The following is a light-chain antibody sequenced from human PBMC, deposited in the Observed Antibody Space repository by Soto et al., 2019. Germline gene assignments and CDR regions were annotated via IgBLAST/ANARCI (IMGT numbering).Light chain of an antibody. J-gene: IGLJ2*01. CDR3: SSYSSTNTFIL. CDR2: EVS. V-gene: IGLV2-14*01. Sequence: QSALTQPASVSGSPGQSITISCTGTSRDVGGYNYVSWYQQHPGKAPKLMIYEVSDRPSGVSNRFSGSKSGNTASLTISGLQAEDEADYYCSSYSSTNTFILFGGGTKVTVL. CDR1: SRDVGGYNY.